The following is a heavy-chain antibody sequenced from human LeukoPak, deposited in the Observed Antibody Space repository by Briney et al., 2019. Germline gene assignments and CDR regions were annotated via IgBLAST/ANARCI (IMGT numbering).Heavy chain of an antibody. Sequence: SETLSLTCTVSGGSISTYYWSWIRQPPGEGLEWIGSIYYSGTTNSNPSLKSRATISVDTSKNHLSLKVSSVTAADTAVYYCARGLQDGDDSSGYYGFWGQGTLVTVSS. D-gene: IGHD3-22*01. V-gene: IGHV4-59*01. CDR1: GGSISTYY. J-gene: IGHJ4*02. CDR2: IYYSGTT. CDR3: ARGLQDGDDSSGYYGF.